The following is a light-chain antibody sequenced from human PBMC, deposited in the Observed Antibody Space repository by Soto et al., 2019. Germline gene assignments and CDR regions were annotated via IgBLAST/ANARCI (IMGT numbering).Light chain of an antibody. CDR3: QQYGGSTRT. V-gene: IGKV3-20*01. Sequence: IVLTQSPGTLSLSPGDRATLSCRASQSVSSSLAWYQQKPGQAPRLLIYGASSRATGIPDRFSGSGSGTDFTLTISRLEPEDFAVYYCQQYGGSTRTFGQGTKVEIK. CDR2: GAS. CDR1: QSVSSS. J-gene: IGKJ1*01.